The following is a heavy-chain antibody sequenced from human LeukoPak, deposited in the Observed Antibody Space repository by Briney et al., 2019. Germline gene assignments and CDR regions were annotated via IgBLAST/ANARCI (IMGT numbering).Heavy chain of an antibody. D-gene: IGHD1-26*01. CDR3: ARENSGSYREFDY. J-gene: IGHJ4*02. CDR2: IYTSGST. CDR1: GGSISSYY. V-gene: IGHV4-4*07. Sequence: SSETLSLTCTVSGGSISSYYWSWIRQPAGKGLEWIGRIYTSGSTNYNPSLKSRVAMSVDMSKNQFSLKLSSVTAADTAVFYCARENSGSYREFDYWGQGTLVTVSS.